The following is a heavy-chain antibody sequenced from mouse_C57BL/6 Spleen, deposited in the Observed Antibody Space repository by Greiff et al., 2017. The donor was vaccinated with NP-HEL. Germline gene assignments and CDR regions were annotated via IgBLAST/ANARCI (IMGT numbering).Heavy chain of an antibody. V-gene: IGHV1-18*01. CDR1: GYTFTDYN. D-gene: IGHD1-1*01. CDR3: ARGHYYGSSYYCDY. J-gene: IGHJ2*01. Sequence: VQLQQSGPELVKPGASVKIPCKASGYTFTDYNMDWVKQSHGTSLEWIGDINPNHGGTIYNQKFKGKATLTVDKSSSTAYMELRSLTSDDTADYYCARGHYYGSSYYCDYWGQGTTLTVSS. CDR2: INPNHGGT.